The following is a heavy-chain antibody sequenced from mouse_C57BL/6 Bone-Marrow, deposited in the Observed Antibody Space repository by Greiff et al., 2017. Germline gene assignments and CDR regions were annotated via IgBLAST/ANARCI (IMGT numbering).Heavy chain of an antibody. V-gene: IGHV1-50*01. CDR2: IDPSDSYT. CDR3: ARRTVY. Sequence: VQLQQPGAELVKPGASVKLSCKASGYTFTSYWMQWVKQRPGQGLEWIGEIDPSDSYTNYNQKFKGKATLTVDTSSSTAYMQLSSLTSEDSAVYYCARRTVYWGQGTTLTVSS. CDR1: GYTFTSYW. D-gene: IGHD6-1*01. J-gene: IGHJ2*01.